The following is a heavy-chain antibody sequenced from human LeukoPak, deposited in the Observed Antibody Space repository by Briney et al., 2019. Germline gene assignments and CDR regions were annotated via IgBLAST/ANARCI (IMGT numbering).Heavy chain of an antibody. V-gene: IGHV3-21*01. CDR1: GFTFSSYS. CDR3: ARGGSGYDSSHDY. J-gene: IGHJ4*02. D-gene: IGHD3-22*01. Sequence: GGSLRLSCAASGFTFSSYSMNWVRQAPGKGLEWVSSISSSSSYIYYADSVKGRFTISRDNAKNSLYLQMNSLRAEDTAVYYCARGGSGYDSSHDYWGQGTLVTVSS. CDR2: ISSSSSYI.